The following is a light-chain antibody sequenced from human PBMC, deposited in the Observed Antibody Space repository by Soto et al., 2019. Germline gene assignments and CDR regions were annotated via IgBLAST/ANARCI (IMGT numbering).Light chain of an antibody. CDR1: QSVRSNY. J-gene: IGKJ1*01. Sequence: ELVLTQSPGTLSLSPGERATLSCRASQSVRSNYLAWYQHKPGQAPRRLIYAAFSRATGIPDRFSGSGSGTYFTLTINRLEPEDFAVYYWQQYGYSRWTFGQGTKVEIK. CDR2: AAF. CDR3: QQYGYSRWT. V-gene: IGKV3-20*01.